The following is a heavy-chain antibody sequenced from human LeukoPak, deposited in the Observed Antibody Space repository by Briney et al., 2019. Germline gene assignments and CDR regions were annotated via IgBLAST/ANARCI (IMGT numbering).Heavy chain of an antibody. CDR2: MNPNSGNT. CDR1: GYTFTSYD. V-gene: IGHV1-8*03. Sequence: GASVKVSCKASGYTFTSYDINWVRQATGQGLEWMGWMNPNSGNTGYAQKFQGRVTITRNTSISTAYMELSSLRSEDTAVYYCARGLGYSFYYYMDVWGKGTTVTVYS. J-gene: IGHJ6*03. D-gene: IGHD5-18*01. CDR3: ARGLGYSFYYYMDV.